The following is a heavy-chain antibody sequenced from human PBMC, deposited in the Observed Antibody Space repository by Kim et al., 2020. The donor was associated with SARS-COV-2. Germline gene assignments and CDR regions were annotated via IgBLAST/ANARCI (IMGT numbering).Heavy chain of an antibody. J-gene: IGHJ6*02. D-gene: IGHD6-13*01. CDR2: VGT. V-gene: IGHV1-2*02. CDR3: AREDEAATD. Sequence: VGTNYAQKFQARVTMTRDTSISTAYMELTRLRSDDTAVYYCAREDEAATDWGQGTTVTVSS.